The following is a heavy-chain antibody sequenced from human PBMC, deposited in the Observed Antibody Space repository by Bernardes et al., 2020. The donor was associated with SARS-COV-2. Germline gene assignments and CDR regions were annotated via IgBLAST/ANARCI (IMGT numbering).Heavy chain of an antibody. CDR2: INEDGNEK. Sequence: GGSLRPSCAASGFTFSGYWMAWVRQAPGKGPEWVAHINEDGNEKYYVDSAKGRFTISRDNAKKSLYLQMNSLRDDDTAVYYCAKIERADYGDYAVSYWGQGTLVTVSS. D-gene: IGHD4-17*01. V-gene: IGHV3-7*03. CDR3: AKIERADYGDYAVSY. CDR1: GFTFSGYW. J-gene: IGHJ4*02.